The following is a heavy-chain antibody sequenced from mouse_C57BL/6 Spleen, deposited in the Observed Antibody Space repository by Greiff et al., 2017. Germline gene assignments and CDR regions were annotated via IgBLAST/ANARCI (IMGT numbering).Heavy chain of an antibody. J-gene: IGHJ4*01. CDR3: ARAPDVYYAMDY. CDR2: ISSGGSYT. Sequence: EVQRVESGGDLVKPGGSLKLSCAASGFTFSSYGMSWVRQTPDKRLEWVATISSGGSYTYYPDSVKGRFTISRDNAKNTRYLQMSSLKSEDTAMYYCARAPDVYYAMDYWGQGTSVTVSS. D-gene: IGHD3-1*01. CDR1: GFTFSSYG. V-gene: IGHV5-6*01.